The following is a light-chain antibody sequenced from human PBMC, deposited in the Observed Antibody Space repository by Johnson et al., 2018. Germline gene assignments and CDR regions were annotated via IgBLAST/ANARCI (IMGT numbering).Light chain of an antibody. CDR1: SSNIGNNY. V-gene: IGLV1-51*02. J-gene: IGLJ1*01. CDR3: GTWGSILSGANV. Sequence: QSVLTQPPSVSAAPGQKVTISCSGSSSNIGNNYVSWYQQLPGTAPKLLIYENNKRPSGIPDRFSGSKSGTSATLGITGLQTGDEADYYCGTWGSILSGANVFGTGTKVTVL. CDR2: ENN.